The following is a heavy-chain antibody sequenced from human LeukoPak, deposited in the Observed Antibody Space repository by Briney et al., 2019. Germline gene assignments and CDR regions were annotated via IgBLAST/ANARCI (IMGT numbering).Heavy chain of an antibody. CDR1: GFTFSSYA. J-gene: IGHJ4*02. D-gene: IGHD2-15*01. CDR2: ISYDGSNK. Sequence: GGSLRLSCAASGFTFSSYAVHWVRQAPGKGLEWVAVISYDGSNKYYADSVKGRFTISRDNSKNTLYLQMNSLRAEDTAVYYCARGPSIVVVVAATPADFDYWGQGTLVTVSS. V-gene: IGHV3-30-3*01. CDR3: ARGPSIVVVVAATPADFDY.